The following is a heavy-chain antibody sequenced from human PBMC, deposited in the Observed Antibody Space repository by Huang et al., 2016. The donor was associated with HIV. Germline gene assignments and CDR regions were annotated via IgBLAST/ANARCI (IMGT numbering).Heavy chain of an antibody. D-gene: IGHD2-15*01. CDR2: INHSGSD. V-gene: IGHV4-34*01. CDR3: ACLGYCSGGDY. Sequence: QVQLQQWGAGLLKPSETLSLTCAVYGGSFSGYYWSWIRQPPGKGLEWIGEINHSGSDNYNPSLKSRVTISVDTSKNQFSLKLSAVTAADTAVYYCACLGYCSGGDYWGQGTLVTVSS. CDR1: GGSFSGYY. J-gene: IGHJ4*02.